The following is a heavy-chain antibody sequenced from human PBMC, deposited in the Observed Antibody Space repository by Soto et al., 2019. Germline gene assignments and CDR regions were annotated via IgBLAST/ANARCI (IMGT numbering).Heavy chain of an antibody. CDR2: IYTNGST. Sequence: SETLSLSCTVSDDYISTYYWSCIRQPAGKGLESVGRIYTNGSTTYNPSLKSRVTVSVETSKKQLSQRLSSVNAADTAVYYCESDRTVDYVEYYFDYWGQGTLVTVSS. J-gene: IGHJ4*02. V-gene: IGHV4-4*07. CDR3: ESDRTVDYVEYYFDY. D-gene: IGHD4-17*01. CDR1: DDYISTYY.